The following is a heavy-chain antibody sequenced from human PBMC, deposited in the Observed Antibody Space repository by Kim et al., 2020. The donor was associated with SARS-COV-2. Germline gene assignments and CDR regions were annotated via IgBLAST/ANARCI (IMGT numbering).Heavy chain of an antibody. CDR1: GYTFTSYG. J-gene: IGHJ3*02. V-gene: IGHV1-18*01. D-gene: IGHD5-12*01. CDR3: ARDQKWLATIRHDAFDI. CDR2: ISAYNGNT. Sequence: ASVKVSCKASGYTFTSYGISWVRQAPGQGLEWMGWISAYNGNTNYAQKLQGRVTMTTDTSTSTAYMELRSLRSDDTAVYYCARDQKWLATIRHDAFDIWGQGTMVTVSS.